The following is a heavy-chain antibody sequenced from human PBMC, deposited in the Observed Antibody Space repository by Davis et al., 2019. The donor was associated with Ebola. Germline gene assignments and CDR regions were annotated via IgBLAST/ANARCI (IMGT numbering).Heavy chain of an antibody. CDR3: ARYGVASSSSWVDF. Sequence: GESLKISCAASGFTFSSYSMNWVRQAPGKGLEWVSSISSGSDYIFYADSVKGRFTVSRDNAKNSLYLQLNSLRAEDTAVYYCARYGVASSSSWVDFWGQGTLVIVSS. V-gene: IGHV3-21*01. CDR1: GFTFSSYS. CDR2: ISSGSDYI. J-gene: IGHJ4*02. D-gene: IGHD6-6*01.